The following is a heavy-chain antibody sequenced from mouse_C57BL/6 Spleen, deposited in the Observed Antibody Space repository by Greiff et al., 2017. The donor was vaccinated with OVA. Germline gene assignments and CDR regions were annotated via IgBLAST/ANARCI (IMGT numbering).Heavy chain of an antibody. CDR3: ARGRVHYFDY. D-gene: IGHD2-14*01. CDR1: GYTFTSYW. J-gene: IGHJ2*01. V-gene: IGHV1-69*01. CDR2: IDPSDSYT. Sequence: QVQLQQPGAELVMPGASVKLSCKASGYTFTSYWMHWVKQRPGQGLEWIGEIDPSDSYTNYNQKFKGKSTLTVDKSSSTAYMQLSSLTSEDSAVYYCARGRVHYFDYWGQGTTLTVSS.